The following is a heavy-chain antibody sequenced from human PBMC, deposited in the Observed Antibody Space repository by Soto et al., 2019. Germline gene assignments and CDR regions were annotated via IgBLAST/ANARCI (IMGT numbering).Heavy chain of an antibody. CDR1: GFTFDDYA. V-gene: IGHV3-9*01. Sequence: GGSLRLSCAASGFTFDDYAMHWVRQAPGKGLEWVSGISWNSGSIGYADSVKGRFTISRDNAKNSLYLQMNSLRAEDTALYYCAKGLLHSSSSSLYDFDYWGQGTLVTVSS. CDR2: ISWNSGSI. CDR3: AKGLLHSSSSSLYDFDY. J-gene: IGHJ4*02. D-gene: IGHD6-6*01.